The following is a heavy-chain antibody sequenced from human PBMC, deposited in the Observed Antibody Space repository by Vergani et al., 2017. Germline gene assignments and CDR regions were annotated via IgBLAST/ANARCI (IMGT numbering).Heavy chain of an antibody. D-gene: IGHD1-1*01. J-gene: IGHJ4*02. CDR2: IIPILGIA. CDR3: ARRNVFLGAFDY. CDR1: GGTFSSYT. V-gene: IGHV1-69*02. Sequence: QVQLVQSGAEVKKPGSSVKVSCKASGGTFSSYTISWVRQAPGQGLEWMGRIIPILGIANYAQQFQGRVTMTSDKSTSKAYMELSSLRSEDTAVYYCARRNVFLGAFDYWGQGTLVKVSS.